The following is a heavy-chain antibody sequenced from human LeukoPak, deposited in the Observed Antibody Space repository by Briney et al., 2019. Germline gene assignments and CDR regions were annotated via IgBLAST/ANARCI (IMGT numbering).Heavy chain of an antibody. CDR3: ARVDIVVVPAAIDQGARYYYYYYMDV. CDR1: GDSITSNNHY. V-gene: IGHV4-39*01. Sequence: SETLSLTCTVSGDSITSNNHYWAWIRQPPGKGLEWIGSIFHSEGASYNPSLTSRVTISLDTSKNQFSLKLSSVTAADTAVYYCARVDIVVVPAAIDQGARYYYYYYMDVWGKGTTVTVSS. J-gene: IGHJ6*03. CDR2: IFHSEGA. D-gene: IGHD2-2*02.